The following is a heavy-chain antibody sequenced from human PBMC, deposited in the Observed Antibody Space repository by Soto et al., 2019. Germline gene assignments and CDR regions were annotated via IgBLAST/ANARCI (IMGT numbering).Heavy chain of an antibody. CDR2: VYFDGSP. CDR1: GGSISNNWYY. D-gene: IGHD3-16*01. V-gene: IGHV4-39*01. J-gene: IGHJ4*02. Sequence: QLQLQESGPGLVKPSETLSLTCAVSGGSISNNWYYWYWLRRPPGEVLEWIGTVYFDGSPFYNPSRKTRVTVSVDTSKNHFSLRLASVTATDTAVYYCARRARNYAFLDFWGRGMLVTVSS. CDR3: ARRARNYAFLDF.